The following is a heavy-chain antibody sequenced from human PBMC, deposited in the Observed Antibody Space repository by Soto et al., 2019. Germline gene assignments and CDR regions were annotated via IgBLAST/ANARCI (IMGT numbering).Heavy chain of an antibody. V-gene: IGHV4-4*02. CDR2: SYQSGST. Sequence: PSETLSLTCTVSGGSIRSSNWWSWVRQSPEKGLEWIGESYQSGSTNYNPSLKNRVSISVDKSKNQFSLRLSSVTAADTATYYCSKAGATVTTRDYFHGMDVWGQGTTVTVSS. D-gene: IGHD4-4*01. CDR1: GGSIRSSNW. CDR3: SKAGATVTTRDYFHGMDV. J-gene: IGHJ6*02.